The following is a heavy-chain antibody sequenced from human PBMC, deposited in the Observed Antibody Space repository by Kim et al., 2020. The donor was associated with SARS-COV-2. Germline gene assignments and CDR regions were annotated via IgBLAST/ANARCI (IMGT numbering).Heavy chain of an antibody. D-gene: IGHD6-19*01. Sequence: GGSLRLSCAASGFTFSSYSMNWVRQAPGKGLEWVPSISSSRSYIFYADSVKGRFTISRDNAENSLYLQMNSLRAEDTAVYYCSKSMVASVAGTFDFWGQGTLVSVSS. J-gene: IGHJ4*02. V-gene: IGHV3-21*01. CDR1: GFTFSSYS. CDR3: SKSMVASVAGTFDF. CDR2: ISSSRSYI.